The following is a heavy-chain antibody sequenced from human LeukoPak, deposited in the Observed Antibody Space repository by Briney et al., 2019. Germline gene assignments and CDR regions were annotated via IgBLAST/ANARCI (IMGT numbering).Heavy chain of an antibody. J-gene: IGHJ4*02. D-gene: IGHD5-18*01. CDR2: IIPIFGTA. CDR1: GGTFSSYA. Sequence: SVKVSCKASGGTFSSYAIGWVRQAPGQGLEWMGGIIPIFGTASYAQKFQGRVTMTRDTSTSTVYMELSSLRSEDTAVYYCAREGGYSYYFDYWGQGTLVTVSS. CDR3: AREGGYSYYFDY. V-gene: IGHV1-69*05.